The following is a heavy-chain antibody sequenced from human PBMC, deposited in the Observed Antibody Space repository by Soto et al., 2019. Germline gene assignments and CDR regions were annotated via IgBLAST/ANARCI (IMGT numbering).Heavy chain of an antibody. D-gene: IGHD3-3*01. J-gene: IGHJ1*01. CDR3: IWQSHFGGAWR. Sequence: EVQLVESDGGLVKPGGSLRLSCAPSGFSFPPAWFNWVRQAPGRGLEWVGRIYSGGATEYSAPVRGRFTISRDDSKSMLYLQMDSLEIGDTALYFCIWQSHFGGAWRWGQGTPVTDSS. V-gene: IGHV3-15*07. CDR1: GFSFPPAW. CDR2: IYSGGAT.